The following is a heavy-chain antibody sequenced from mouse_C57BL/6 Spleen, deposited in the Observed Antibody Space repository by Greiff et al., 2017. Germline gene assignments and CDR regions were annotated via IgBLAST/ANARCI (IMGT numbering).Heavy chain of an antibody. CDR3: ARRFIPLGYAMDY. D-gene: IGHD1-1*02. J-gene: IGHJ4*01. CDR1: GFTFSDYY. Sequence: EVQLVESGGGLVQPGGSLKLSCAASGFTFSDYYMYWVRQTPEKRLEWVAYISNGGGSTYYPDNVKGRFTITRDNAKNTLYLQMSRLKSEDTAMYYCARRFIPLGYAMDYWGQGTSVTVSS. CDR2: ISNGGGST. V-gene: IGHV5-12*01.